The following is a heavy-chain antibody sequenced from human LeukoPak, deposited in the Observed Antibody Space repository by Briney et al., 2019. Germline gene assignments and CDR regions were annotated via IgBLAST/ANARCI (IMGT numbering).Heavy chain of an antibody. D-gene: IGHD6-19*01. V-gene: IGHV3-23*01. CDR2: ISISGDDT. J-gene: IGHJ4*02. Sequence: GGSLRLSCAASGFTFSSSAMNWVRQAPGKGLEWVSAISISGDDTYYAESVKGRFTISRDNSKNTLYLQMNSLRAEDTAVYYCAKEISVAGPYDYWGQGTLVTVSS. CDR1: GFTFSSSA. CDR3: AKEISVAGPYDY.